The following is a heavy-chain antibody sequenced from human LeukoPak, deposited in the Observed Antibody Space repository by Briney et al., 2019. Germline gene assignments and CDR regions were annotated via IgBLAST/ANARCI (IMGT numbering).Heavy chain of an antibody. J-gene: IGHJ4*02. CDR1: GYTFTGYY. Sequence: GASVKVSCKASGYTFTGYYMHWVRQAPGQGLEWMGWINPNNGGTNYAQKFQGRVTMTRDTSISTAYMELSRLRSDDTAVYYCARGRIFDWLLDYWGQGTLVTVSS. CDR2: INPNNGGT. D-gene: IGHD3-9*01. CDR3: ARGRIFDWLLDY. V-gene: IGHV1-2*02.